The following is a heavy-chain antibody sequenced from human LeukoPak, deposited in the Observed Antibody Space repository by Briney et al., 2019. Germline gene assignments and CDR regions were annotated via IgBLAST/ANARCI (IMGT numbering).Heavy chain of an antibody. CDR3: AKAHLRSYDFSGAIDY. CDR2: ISWNSDST. J-gene: IGHJ4*02. Sequence: GGSLRLSCVASGFTFDDYAMHWVRQAPGKGLEWVSGISWNSDSTGYADSVKGRFTISRDNAKNSLYLQVNSLRAEDTALYYCAKAHLRSYDFSGAIDYWGQGTLVTVSS. D-gene: IGHD3-3*01. V-gene: IGHV3-9*01. CDR1: GFTFDDYA.